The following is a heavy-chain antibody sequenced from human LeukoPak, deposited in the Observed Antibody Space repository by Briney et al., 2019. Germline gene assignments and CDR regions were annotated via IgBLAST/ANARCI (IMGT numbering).Heavy chain of an antibody. Sequence: SETLSLTCTVSGGSISSYYWGWIRQPPGKGLERIGSIYYSGSTYYNPSLKSRVTISVDTSKNQFSLKLSSVTAADTAVYYCARLDGYCSGGSCYSVSFVDPWGQGTLATVSS. V-gene: IGHV4-39*01. CDR2: IYYSGST. CDR3: ARLDGYCSGGSCYSVSFVDP. D-gene: IGHD2-15*01. CDR1: GGSISSYY. J-gene: IGHJ5*02.